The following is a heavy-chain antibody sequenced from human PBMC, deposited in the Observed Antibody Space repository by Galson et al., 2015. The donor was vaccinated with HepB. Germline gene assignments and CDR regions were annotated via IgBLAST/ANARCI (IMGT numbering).Heavy chain of an antibody. CDR2: IIPIFGTA. V-gene: IGHV1-69*13. D-gene: IGHD1/OR15-1a*01. J-gene: IGHJ6*02. CDR3: ARDLSPFKGEQRSGFSYYYYGMDV. Sequence: SVKVSCKASGGTFSSYPISWVRQAPGQGLEWMGGIIPIFGTANYAQKFQGRVTITADASTSTAYMELSSLRSEDTAVYYCARDLSPFKGEQRSGFSYYYYGMDVCGQGTTVTVSS. CDR1: GGTFSSYP.